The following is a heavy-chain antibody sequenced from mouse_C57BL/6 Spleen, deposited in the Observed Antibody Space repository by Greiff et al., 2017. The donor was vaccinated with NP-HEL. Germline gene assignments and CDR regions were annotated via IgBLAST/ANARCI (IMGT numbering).Heavy chain of an antibody. Sequence: VQLQQPGAELVKPGASVKLSCKASGYTFTSYWMQWVKQRPGQGLEWIGEIDPSDSYTNYNQKFKGKATLTVDTSSSTAYMQLSSLTSEDSAVYYCARSSGWLLRAMDYWGQGTSVTVSS. CDR2: IDPSDSYT. CDR1: GYTFTSYW. V-gene: IGHV1-50*01. CDR3: ARSSGWLLRAMDY. D-gene: IGHD2-3*01. J-gene: IGHJ4*01.